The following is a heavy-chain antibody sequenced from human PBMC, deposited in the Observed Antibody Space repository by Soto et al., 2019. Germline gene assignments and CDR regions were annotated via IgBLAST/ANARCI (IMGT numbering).Heavy chain of an antibody. V-gene: IGHV4-30-2*01. D-gene: IGHD3-22*01. CDR3: ARASSYYYDSSGWFDY. Sequence: SSATLCLTCAVSGGSISSGGYSWSWIRQPPGKGLEWIGYIYHSGSTYYNPSLKSRVTISVDRSKNQFSLKLSSVTAADTAVYYCARASSYYYDSSGWFDYWGQGTLVTVSS. J-gene: IGHJ4*02. CDR1: GGSISSGGYS. CDR2: IYHSGST.